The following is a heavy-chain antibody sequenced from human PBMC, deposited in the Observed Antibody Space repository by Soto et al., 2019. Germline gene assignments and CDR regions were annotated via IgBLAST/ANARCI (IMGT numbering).Heavy chain of an antibody. V-gene: IGHV3-30*18. CDR2: ISYDGSNE. J-gene: IGHJ4*02. Sequence: QVQLVESGGGVVQPGRSLRLSCAASAFTFSNYGIHWVRQAPGKGLEWVAVISYDGSNEYYVDSVKGRFTISRDNSKNTLYLQMHSLRAEDTAVYYCAKDHYDYVWGTYRFDDWGQGTLVTVSS. D-gene: IGHD3-16*02. CDR1: AFTFSNYG. CDR3: AKDHYDYVWGTYRFDD.